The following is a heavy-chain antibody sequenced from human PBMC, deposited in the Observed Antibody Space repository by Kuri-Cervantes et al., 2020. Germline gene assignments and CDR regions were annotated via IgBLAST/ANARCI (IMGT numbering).Heavy chain of an antibody. CDR1: GDSINSGAYY. V-gene: IGHV4-39*07. J-gene: IGHJ3*02. D-gene: IGHD2-21*02. CDR3: ARDRAYCGGDCYWDRDAFDI. CDR2: INHSGST. Sequence: SETLSLTCIVSGDSINSGAYYWSWIRQPPGKGLEWIGEINHSGSTNYNPSLKRRVTISVDKSKNQFSLKLSSVTAADTAVYYCARDRAYCGGDCYWDRDAFDIWRQGTMVTVSS.